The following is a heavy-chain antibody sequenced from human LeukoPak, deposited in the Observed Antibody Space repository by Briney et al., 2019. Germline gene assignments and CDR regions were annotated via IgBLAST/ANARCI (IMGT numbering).Heavy chain of an antibody. V-gene: IGHV3-7*01. CDR3: ARVRQNWGGFNAFDI. CDR1: GFTFSSYW. D-gene: IGHD7-27*01. J-gene: IGHJ3*02. CDR2: IKQDGSEK. Sequence: GGSLRLSCAASGFTFSSYWMSWVRQAPGKGLEWLANIKQDGSEKYYVDSVKGRFTISRDNAKNSLYLQMNSLRAEDTAVYYCARVRQNWGGFNAFDIWGQGTMVTVSS.